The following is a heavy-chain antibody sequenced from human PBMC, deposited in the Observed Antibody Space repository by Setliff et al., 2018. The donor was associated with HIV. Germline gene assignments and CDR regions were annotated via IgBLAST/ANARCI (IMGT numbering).Heavy chain of an antibody. CDR3: ARGLPGTYRYSYYYYYMDV. CDR2: INHSGST. V-gene: IGHV4-34*01. J-gene: IGHJ6*03. Sequence: SETLSLTCAVYGGSFGGYYWSWIRQPPGKGLEWIGEINHSGSTNYNPSLKSRVTISIDTSKNQFSLKVSSVTAADTALYYCARGLPGTYRYSYYYYYMDVWDKGTTVTVSS. CDR1: GGSFGGYY. D-gene: IGHD3-16*02.